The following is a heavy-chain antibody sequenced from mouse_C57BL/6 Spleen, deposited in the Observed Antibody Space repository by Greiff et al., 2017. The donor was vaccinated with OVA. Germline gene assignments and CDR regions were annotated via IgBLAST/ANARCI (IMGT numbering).Heavy chain of an antibody. J-gene: IGHJ3*01. CDR1: GFTFSDYG. CDR3: ARLRFAY. CDR2: ISSGSSTI. Sequence: EVQRVESGGGLVKPGGSLKLSCAASGFTFSDYGMHWVRQAPGKGLEWVAYISSGSSTIYYADTVKGRFTISRDNAKNTLFLQMTSLRSEDTAMYYCARLRFAYWGQGTLVTVSA. V-gene: IGHV5-17*01.